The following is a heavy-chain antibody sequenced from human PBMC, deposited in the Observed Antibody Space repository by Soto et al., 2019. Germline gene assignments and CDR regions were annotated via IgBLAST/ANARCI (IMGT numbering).Heavy chain of an antibody. CDR1: GYTFTSYA. CDR2: INAGNGNT. D-gene: IGHD3-10*01. V-gene: IGHV1-3*01. CDR3: ARGEDYYGSGSYYNEYNWFDP. Sequence: ASVKVSCKASGYTFTSYAMHWVRQAPGQRLEWMGWINAGNGNTKYSQKFQGRVTITRDTSASTAYMELSSLRSEDTAVYYCARGEDYYGSGSYYNEYNWFDPWGQGTLVTVS. J-gene: IGHJ5*02.